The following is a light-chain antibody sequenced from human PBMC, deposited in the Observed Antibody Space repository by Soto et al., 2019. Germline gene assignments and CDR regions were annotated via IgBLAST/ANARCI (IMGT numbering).Light chain of an antibody. CDR1: QSVSSNY. Sequence: EIVLTQSPGTLSLSPGERGTLSCRASQSVSSNYLAWYQQKPGQAPRLLIYGASSRATGIPDRFSGRGSGTDFTLTISRLEPEDFAVYSCHQYGSSPRTFGQGTKVEIK. V-gene: IGKV3-20*01. CDR2: GAS. CDR3: HQYGSSPRT. J-gene: IGKJ1*01.